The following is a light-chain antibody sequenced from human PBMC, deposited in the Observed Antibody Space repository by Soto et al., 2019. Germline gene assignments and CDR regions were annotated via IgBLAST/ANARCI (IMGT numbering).Light chain of an antibody. Sequence: HSALTQPASVSGSPGQSITISCTGTSSDVGGYNYVSWYQQHPGKAPKLVIYEVSKRPSGVSNRFSGSKSGNTASLTISGLQAEDEADYYCSSYTSTNQVVFGGGTQLTVL. CDR1: SSDVGGYNY. CDR3: SSYTSTNQVV. V-gene: IGLV2-14*01. J-gene: IGLJ2*01. CDR2: EVS.